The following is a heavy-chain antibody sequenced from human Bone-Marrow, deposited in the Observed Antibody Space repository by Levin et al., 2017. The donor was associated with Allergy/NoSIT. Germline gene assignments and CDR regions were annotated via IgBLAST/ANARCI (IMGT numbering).Heavy chain of an antibody. CDR2: ISWSSSSL. CDR1: GFSFDDYA. V-gene: IGHV3-9*01. J-gene: IGHJ6*02. CDR3: SKGVGVVNYYFYAMDF. Sequence: PGGSLRLSCAASGFSFDDYAMNWVRQRPGKGLEWVAGISWSSSSLGYADSVRGRFNISRDNAKKSLYLEMNSLRPEDTAVYYCSKGVGVVNYYFYAMDFWGQGTTVTVSS. D-gene: IGHD3-3*01.